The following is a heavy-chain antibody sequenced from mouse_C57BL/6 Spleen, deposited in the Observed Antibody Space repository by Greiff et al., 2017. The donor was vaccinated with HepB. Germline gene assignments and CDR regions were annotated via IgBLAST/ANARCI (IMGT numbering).Heavy chain of an antibody. CDR1: GYTFTDYY. D-gene: IGHD2-3*01. Sequence: VQLQQSGPELVKPGASVKISCKASGYTFTDYYMNWVKQSHGKSLEWIGEINPNNGGTSYNQKFKGKATLTVDKSSSTAYMELRSLTSEDSAVYYCARRTGDGPWFAYWGQGTLVTVSA. CDR2: INPNNGGT. V-gene: IGHV1-26*01. CDR3: ARRTGDGPWFAY. J-gene: IGHJ3*01.